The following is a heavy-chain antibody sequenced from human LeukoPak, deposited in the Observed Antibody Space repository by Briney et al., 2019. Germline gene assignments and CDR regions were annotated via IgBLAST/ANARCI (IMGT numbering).Heavy chain of an antibody. Sequence: PGGSLRLSCAASGFTFNNYWMHWVRQAPGKGLVWVSRIDSDGSNTNYADSVKGRFTVSRDNAKNTLYLQMNSLRAEDTAVYYCARDDYGDYYFDYWGQGILVTVSS. CDR2: IDSDGSNT. CDR1: GFTFNNYW. J-gene: IGHJ4*02. CDR3: ARDDYGDYYFDY. V-gene: IGHV3-74*01. D-gene: IGHD4-17*01.